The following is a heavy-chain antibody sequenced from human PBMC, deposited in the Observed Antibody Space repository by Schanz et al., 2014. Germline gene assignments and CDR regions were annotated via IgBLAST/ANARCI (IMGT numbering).Heavy chain of an antibody. CDR3: ARDRVGASSYFDY. Sequence: QVQLVESGGGLVKPGGSLRLSCAASGLTFSDYYMSWIRQAPGKGLEWVSYISSSSSYTNYADSVKGRFTISRDNAKNSLYLQMNSLRAEDTAVYYCARDRVGASSYFDYGGQGTLVTVSS. V-gene: IGHV3-11*05. J-gene: IGHJ4*02. D-gene: IGHD1-26*01. CDR1: GLTFSDYY. CDR2: ISSSSSYT.